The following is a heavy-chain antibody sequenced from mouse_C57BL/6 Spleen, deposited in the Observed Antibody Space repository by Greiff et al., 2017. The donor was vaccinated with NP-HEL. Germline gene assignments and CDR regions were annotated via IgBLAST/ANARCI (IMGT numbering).Heavy chain of an antibody. CDR1: GYTFTSYW. J-gene: IGHJ3*01. CDR3: ARSSGLFAY. Sequence: VQLQQPGAELVKPGASVKLSCKASGYTFTSYWMQWVKQRPGQGLEWIGEIDPSVSYTNYNQKFKGKATLTVDTSSSTAYMQLSSLTSEDSAVYYCARSSGLFAYWGQGTLVTVSA. V-gene: IGHV1-50*01. CDR2: IDPSVSYT. D-gene: IGHD3-2*02.